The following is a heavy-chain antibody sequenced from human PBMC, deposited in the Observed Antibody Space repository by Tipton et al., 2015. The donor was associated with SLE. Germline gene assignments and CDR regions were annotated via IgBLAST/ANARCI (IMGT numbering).Heavy chain of an antibody. CDR2: IYSGGST. V-gene: IGHV3-53*05. J-gene: IGHJ4*02. CDR1: GFSVSGNY. Sequence: SLRLSCAASGFSVSGNYLSWVRQAPGKGLEWVSIIYSGGSTFYADSVKGRFTISRDNSANTLFLQMNSLRPEDTAVYYCVRGKYCTSGRCYYYFDYWGQGTFVTVSS. D-gene: IGHD2-15*01. CDR3: VRGKYCTSGRCYYYFDY.